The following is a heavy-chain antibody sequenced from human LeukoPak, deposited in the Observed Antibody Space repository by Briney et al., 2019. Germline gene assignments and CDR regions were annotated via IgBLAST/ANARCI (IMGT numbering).Heavy chain of an antibody. CDR2: MNPNSGNT. J-gene: IGHJ3*02. Sequence: ASVKVSCKASGYTFTSYDINWVRQATGQGLEWMGWMNPNSGNTGYAQKFQGRVTITGNTSISTAYMELSSLRSEDTAVYYCARVNDDDDAFDIWGQGTMVTVSS. CDR3: ARVNDDDDAFDI. V-gene: IGHV1-8*03. CDR1: GYTFTSYD. D-gene: IGHD1-1*01.